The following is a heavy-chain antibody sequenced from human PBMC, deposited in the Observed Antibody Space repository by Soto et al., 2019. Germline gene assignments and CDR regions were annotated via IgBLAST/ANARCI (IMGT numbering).Heavy chain of an antibody. Sequence: GGSLRLSCAASGFTFSSYAMHWVRQAPGKGLEYVSAISSNGGSTYYANSVKGRFTISRDNSKNTLYLQMGSLRAEDMAVYYCARDRDFWSGYLDYWGQGTLVTVSS. D-gene: IGHD3-3*01. CDR1: GFTFSSYA. CDR2: ISSNGGST. CDR3: ARDRDFWSGYLDY. V-gene: IGHV3-64*01. J-gene: IGHJ4*02.